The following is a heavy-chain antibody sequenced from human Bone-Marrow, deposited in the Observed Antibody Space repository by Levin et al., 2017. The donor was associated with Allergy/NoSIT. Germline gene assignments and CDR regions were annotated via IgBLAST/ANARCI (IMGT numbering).Heavy chain of an antibody. Sequence: ETLSLTCAASGFTVSSNYMSWVRQAPGKGPEWVSVIYSGGSTYYADSVNGRFTISRDNSKNTLYLQMNSLRAEDTAVYYCARGWFGELLSHWGQGTLVTVSS. V-gene: IGHV3-53*01. D-gene: IGHD3-10*01. J-gene: IGHJ4*02. CDR3: ARGWFGELLSH. CDR1: GFTVSSNY. CDR2: IYSGGST.